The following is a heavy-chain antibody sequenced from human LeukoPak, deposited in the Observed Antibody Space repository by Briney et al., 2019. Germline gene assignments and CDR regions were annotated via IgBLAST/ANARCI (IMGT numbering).Heavy chain of an antibody. V-gene: IGHV1-46*01. CDR2: INPSGGST. J-gene: IGHJ4*02. D-gene: IGHD1-26*01. Sequence: ASVKVSCKASGYTFTSYYMHWVRQAPGQGLEWMGIINPSGGSTSYAQKFQGRVTMTRDMSTSTVYMELSSLRSEDTAVYYCSRVSVGATMLAYFDYWGQGTLVTVSS. CDR1: GYTFTSYY. CDR3: SRVSVGATMLAYFDY.